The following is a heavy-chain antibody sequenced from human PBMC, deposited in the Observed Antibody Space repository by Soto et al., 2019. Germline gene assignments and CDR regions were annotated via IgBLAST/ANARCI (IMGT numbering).Heavy chain of an antibody. D-gene: IGHD1-26*01. Sequence: QVQLVESGGGVVQPGRSLRLSCAASGFTFSSYGMHWVRQAPGKGLEWVAVIWYDGSNKYYADSVKGRFTISRDNSKNTRYLQMNSLRGEDTAVYYCAREGLSLGLLWGQGTLVTVSS. CDR2: IWYDGSNK. CDR1: GFTFSSYG. J-gene: IGHJ4*02. V-gene: IGHV3-33*01. CDR3: AREGLSLGLL.